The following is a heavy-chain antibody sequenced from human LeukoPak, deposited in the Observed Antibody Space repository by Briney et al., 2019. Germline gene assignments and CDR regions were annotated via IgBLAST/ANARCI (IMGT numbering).Heavy chain of an antibody. J-gene: IGHJ6*02. CDR3: ARRSAPGYYYGMDV. D-gene: IGHD1-26*01. Sequence: PSETLSLTCTVSGGSISPYYWSWIRQSPGKGLEWIGYIYYSGSTNYNPSLKSRVTISVDTSKNQFSLKLSSVTAADTAVYYCARRSAPGYYYGMDVWGQGTTVTVSS. V-gene: IGHV4-59*08. CDR1: GGSISPYY. CDR2: IYYSGST.